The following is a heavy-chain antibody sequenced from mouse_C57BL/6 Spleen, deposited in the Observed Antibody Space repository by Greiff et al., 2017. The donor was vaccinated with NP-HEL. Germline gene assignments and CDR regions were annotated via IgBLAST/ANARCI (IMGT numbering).Heavy chain of an antibody. J-gene: IGHJ1*03. CDR2: IRSKSSNYAT. D-gene: IGHD1-1*01. Sequence: EVQVVESGGGLVQPKGSLKLSCAASGFTFNTYAMHWVRQAPGKGLEWVARIRSKSSNYATYYADSVKDRFTISRDDSQSMLYLQMNNLKTEDTAMYYCVREGEYYYGSSYVHWYFDVWGTGTTVTVSS. CDR3: VREGEYYYGSSYVHWYFDV. V-gene: IGHV10-3*01. CDR1: GFTFNTYA.